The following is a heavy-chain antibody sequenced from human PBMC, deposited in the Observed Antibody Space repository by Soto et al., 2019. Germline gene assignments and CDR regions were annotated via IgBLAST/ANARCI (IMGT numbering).Heavy chain of an antibody. CDR1: GGTFSSYS. Sequence: QVQLVQSWAEVKKPGSSVKVSCKASGGTFSSYSINWVRQAPGQGLEWMGEIIPIFGTANYAQKFQCRVTITADESTSTEYMELSSLRSEDTDVYYCARDGGRHSGGIDYWGQGTLVTISS. J-gene: IGHJ4*02. D-gene: IGHD1-26*01. V-gene: IGHV1-69*01. CDR3: ARDGGRHSGGIDY. CDR2: IIPIFGTA.